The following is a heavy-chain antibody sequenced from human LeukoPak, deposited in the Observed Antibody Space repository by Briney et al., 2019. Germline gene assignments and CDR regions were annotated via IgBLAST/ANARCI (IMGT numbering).Heavy chain of an antibody. D-gene: IGHD3-10*01. Sequence: SETLSLTCAVSGGSISRGGYSWSWIRQPPGKGLEWIGYIYHSGSTYYNPSLKSRVTISVDRSKNQFSLKLSSVTAADTAVYYCARDVAYYYGSGTWFDPWGQGTLVTVSS. CDR2: IYHSGST. CDR1: GGSISRGGYS. J-gene: IGHJ5*02. CDR3: ARDVAYYYGSGTWFDP. V-gene: IGHV4-30-2*01.